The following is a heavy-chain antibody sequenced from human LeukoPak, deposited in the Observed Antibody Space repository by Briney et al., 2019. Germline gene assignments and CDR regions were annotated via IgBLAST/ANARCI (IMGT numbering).Heavy chain of an antibody. D-gene: IGHD4-17*01. Sequence: SETQSLTCAVYGGSFSGYYWSWIRQPPGKGLEWIGEINHSGSTNYNPSLKSRVTISVDTSKNQFSLKLSSVTAADTAVYYCARHARSTVIAVDYWGQGTLVTVSS. J-gene: IGHJ4*02. CDR3: ARHARSTVIAVDY. CDR1: GGSFSGYY. V-gene: IGHV4-34*01. CDR2: INHSGST.